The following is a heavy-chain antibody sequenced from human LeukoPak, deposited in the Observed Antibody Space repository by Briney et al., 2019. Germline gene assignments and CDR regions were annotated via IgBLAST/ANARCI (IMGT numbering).Heavy chain of an antibody. CDR3: ARDRTGDDAFDI. Sequence: GGSLRLSCAASGFTVSSNYMSWVRQAPGKGLEWVSVIYSGGSTYYADSVKGRFTISRDNSKNTLYLQTNSLRAEDTAVYYCARDRTGDDAFDIWGQGTVVTVSS. CDR1: GFTVSSNY. J-gene: IGHJ3*02. D-gene: IGHD7-27*01. CDR2: IYSGGST. V-gene: IGHV3-53*01.